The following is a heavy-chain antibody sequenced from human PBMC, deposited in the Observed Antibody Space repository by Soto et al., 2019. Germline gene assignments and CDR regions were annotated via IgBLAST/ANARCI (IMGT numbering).Heavy chain of an antibody. D-gene: IGHD6-19*01. CDR2: ISYDGGNK. CDR3: AKTRGSAVAGTFDY. V-gene: IGHV3-30*18. Sequence: GGSLRLSCAASGFTFSSYGMHWVRQAPGKGLEWVAVISYDGGNKYYADSVKGRFTISRDNSKTTLYLQMNSLRAEDTAVYYCAKTRGSAVAGTFDYWGQGTLVTVSS. CDR1: GFTFSSYG. J-gene: IGHJ4*02.